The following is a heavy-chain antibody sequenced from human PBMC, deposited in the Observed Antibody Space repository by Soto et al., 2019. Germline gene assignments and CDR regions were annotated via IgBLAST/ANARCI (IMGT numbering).Heavy chain of an antibody. J-gene: IGHJ5*02. D-gene: IGHD6-13*01. V-gene: IGHV1-18*01. CDR3: ARGSKPGIAAAGTVSFDP. Sequence: QVQLVQSGAEVKKPGASVKVSCKASGYTFNSYGITWVRQAPGQGLEWMGWISAYNGNTNYAQKLQGRVTVTTDTSTSTAYMELRSRRSDDTAVYYCARGSKPGIAAAGTVSFDPWGQGTLVTVSS. CDR1: GYTFNSYG. CDR2: ISAYNGNT.